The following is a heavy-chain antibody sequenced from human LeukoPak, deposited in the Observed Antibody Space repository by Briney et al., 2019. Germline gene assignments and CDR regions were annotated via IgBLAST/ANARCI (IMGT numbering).Heavy chain of an antibody. J-gene: IGHJ4*02. CDR2: IYSGGNT. CDR3: ARSKIVVVPAATGIFDY. CDR1: GFTVSSNY. D-gene: IGHD2-2*01. V-gene: IGHV3-66*01. Sequence: GGSLRLSCAASGFTVSSNYMSWVRQAPGKGLEWVSIIYSGGNTYYADSVKDRFTISRDNSKNTLYLQMNSLRAEDTAVYYCARSKIVVVPAATGIFDYWGQGTLVTVSS.